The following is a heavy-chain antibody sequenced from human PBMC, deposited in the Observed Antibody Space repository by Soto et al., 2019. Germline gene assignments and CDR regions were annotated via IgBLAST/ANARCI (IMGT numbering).Heavy chain of an antibody. CDR2: ISAYNGNT. Sequence: ASVKVSCKASGYTFTSYGISWVRQAPGLGLEWMGWISAYNGNTNYAQKLQGRVTMTTDISTSTAYMELRSLRSDDTAVYYCARAHYYDSSGSADAFDIWGQGTMVTVSS. D-gene: IGHD3-22*01. J-gene: IGHJ3*02. CDR1: GYTFTSYG. CDR3: ARAHYYDSSGSADAFDI. V-gene: IGHV1-18*01.